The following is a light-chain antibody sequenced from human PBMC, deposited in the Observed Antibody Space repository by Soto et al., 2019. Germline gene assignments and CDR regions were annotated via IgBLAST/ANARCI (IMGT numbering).Light chain of an antibody. J-gene: IGKJ4*01. V-gene: IGKV3-20*01. Sequence: ETVLTQSPGTLSLSPGERATLSCRASQSISSGYLAWYQQRPGHAPRLLISGAPKRTTGIADRFSGSGSGTGFALTISRLEPEDFAVYYCQQYGGSPQVTFGGGTKVEIK. CDR1: QSISSGY. CDR3: QQYGGSPQVT. CDR2: GAP.